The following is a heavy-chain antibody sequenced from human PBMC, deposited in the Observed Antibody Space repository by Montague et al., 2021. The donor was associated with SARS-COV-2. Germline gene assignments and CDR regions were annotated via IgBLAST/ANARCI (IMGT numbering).Heavy chain of an antibody. Sequence: SETLSLTCAVYGGSFSGYYWSWIRQPPGKGLEWIGEINHSGSTNYNPSLKSRVTISVDKSKNQFSLKLSSVTAADTAVYYCARREDYYGSGSYPNWGQGTLVTVSS. D-gene: IGHD3-10*01. CDR3: ARREDYYGSGSYPN. V-gene: IGHV4-34*01. J-gene: IGHJ4*02. CDR2: INHSGST. CDR1: GGSFSGYY.